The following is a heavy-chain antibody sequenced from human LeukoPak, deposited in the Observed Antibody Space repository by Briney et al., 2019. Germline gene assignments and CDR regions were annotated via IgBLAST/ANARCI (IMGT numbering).Heavy chain of an antibody. CDR3: ARDRGRGIAVAGTMEFDY. CDR1: GFAFSTYG. Sequence: GGSLRLSCAASGFAFSTYGMHWVRQAPGKGLEWVAVIWYDGSNTYSADSVKGRFTISRDNSKNTLYLQMNSLRAEDTAVYYCARDRGRGIAVAGTMEFDYWGQGTLVTVSS. V-gene: IGHV3-33*01. CDR2: IWYDGSNT. D-gene: IGHD6-19*01. J-gene: IGHJ4*02.